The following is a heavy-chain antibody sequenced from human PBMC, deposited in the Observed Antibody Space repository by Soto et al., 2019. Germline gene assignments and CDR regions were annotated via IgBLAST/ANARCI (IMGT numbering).Heavy chain of an antibody. CDR2: IYYSGST. CDR3: ARVVNWFDP. V-gene: IGHV4-59*01. Sequence: PSETLSLTCTVSGGSMSSYYWSWIRQPPGKGLDGIWYIYYSGSTNYNPSLKSLVTIALDTSKNQFALKLSSVTAADTAVYYCARVVNWFDPWGQGTLVTVSS. J-gene: IGHJ5*02. CDR1: GGSMSSYY.